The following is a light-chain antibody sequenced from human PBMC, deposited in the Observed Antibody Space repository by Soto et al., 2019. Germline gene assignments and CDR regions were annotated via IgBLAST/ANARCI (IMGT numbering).Light chain of an antibody. CDR2: AAS. CDR3: QHMRT. V-gene: IGKV1-39*01. CDR1: QSISNH. Sequence: DIQMTQSPSSLSASVEDRVIITCRASQSISNHLNWYQQKPGKAPKLLIYAASTLQSGVPSRFSGSGSGTDFALTISSLQPEDFGSYYCQHMRTFGQGTKVDIK. J-gene: IGKJ1*01.